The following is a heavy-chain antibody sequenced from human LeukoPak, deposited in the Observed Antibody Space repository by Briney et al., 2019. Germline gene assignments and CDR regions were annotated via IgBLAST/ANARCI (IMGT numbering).Heavy chain of an antibody. J-gene: IGHJ4*02. Sequence: GGPLRLSCAASGFTFSSYAMIWVRQAPGKGLEWVAVISYDGSNKYYADSVKGRFTISRDNSKNTLYLQMNSLRAEDTAVYYCTSSSWPVDYWGQGTLVTVSS. V-gene: IGHV3-30-3*01. CDR3: TSSSWPVDY. D-gene: IGHD6-6*01. CDR1: GFTFSSYA. CDR2: ISYDGSNK.